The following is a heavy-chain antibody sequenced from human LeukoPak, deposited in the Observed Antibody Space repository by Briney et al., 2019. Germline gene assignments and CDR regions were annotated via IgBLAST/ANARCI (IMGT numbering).Heavy chain of an antibody. J-gene: IGHJ3*02. D-gene: IGHD1-14*01. CDR2: IFDNENT. CDR3: ARVTLTTTARAFDI. Sequence: NSSETLSLTCTVSSGSITSGGKSWSWIRQPPGKGLEWLGNIFDNENTVYNPSLRSRLTISLDTSKSQFSLKLTSVTAADTAIYYCARVTLTTTARAFDIWGQGTMVTVSS. V-gene: IGHV4-30-4*07. CDR1: SGSITSGGKS.